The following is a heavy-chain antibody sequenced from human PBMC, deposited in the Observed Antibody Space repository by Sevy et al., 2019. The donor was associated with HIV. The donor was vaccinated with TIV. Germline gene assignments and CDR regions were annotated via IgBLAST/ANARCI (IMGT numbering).Heavy chain of an antibody. D-gene: IGHD3-22*01. J-gene: IGHJ6*02. CDR3: ASQRLRSYYYDSSGYYAPTRYYGMDV. CDR1: GGSISSSSYY. Sequence: SETLSLTCTVSGGSISSSSYYWGWIRQPPGKGLEWIGSIYYSGSTYYNPSLKSRVTISVNTSKNQFSLKLSFVTAADTAVYYWASQRLRSYYYDSSGYYAPTRYYGMDVWGQGTTVTVSS. CDR2: IYYSGST. V-gene: IGHV4-39*01.